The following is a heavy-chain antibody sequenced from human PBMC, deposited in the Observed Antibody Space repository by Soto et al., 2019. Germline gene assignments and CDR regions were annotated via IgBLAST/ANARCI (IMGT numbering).Heavy chain of an antibody. CDR2: IWYDGSNK. D-gene: IGHD2-8*01. CDR1: GFTFSSCG. CDR3: ARVDTGYCTNGVCYPSYFDY. V-gene: IGHV3-33*01. Sequence: GGSLRLSCAASGFTFSSCGMHWVRQAPGKGLEWVAVIWYDGSNKYYADSVKGRFTISRDNSKNTLYLQMNSLRAEDTAVYYCARVDTGYCTNGVCYPSYFDYWGQGTLVTVS. J-gene: IGHJ4*02.